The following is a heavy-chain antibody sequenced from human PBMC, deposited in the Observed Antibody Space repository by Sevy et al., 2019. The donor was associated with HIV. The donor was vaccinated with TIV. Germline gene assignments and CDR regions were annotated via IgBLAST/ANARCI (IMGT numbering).Heavy chain of an antibody. V-gene: IGHV3-21*04. CDR3: AREGCTRPHDY. Sequence: GGSLRLSYAASGFPFSKYSMIWIRQTPGKGLEWVATFSFGCGQINYADSVKGRFTISRDDSRNTFYLQMNSLRSDDTAIYYCAREGCTRPHDYWGQGTVVTVSS. CDR2: FSFGCGQI. D-gene: IGHD2-8*01. CDR1: GFPFSKYS. J-gene: IGHJ4*02.